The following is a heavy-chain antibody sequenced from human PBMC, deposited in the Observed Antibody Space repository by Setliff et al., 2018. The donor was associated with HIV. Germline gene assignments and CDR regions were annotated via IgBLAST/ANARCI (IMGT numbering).Heavy chain of an antibody. V-gene: IGHV1-2*02. CDR3: AKPSLEWSPNWFDP. CDR2: INPNNGDT. Sequence: ASVKVSCKASGGKASGGTFSSYAISWVRQAPGRGLEWMGWINPNNGDTNYAQKFQGRVTMTRDTSISTAYMELSSLKSDDTAVYYCAKPSLEWSPNWFDPWGQGTLVTVSS. J-gene: IGHJ5*02. CDR1: GGTFSSYA. D-gene: IGHD3-3*01.